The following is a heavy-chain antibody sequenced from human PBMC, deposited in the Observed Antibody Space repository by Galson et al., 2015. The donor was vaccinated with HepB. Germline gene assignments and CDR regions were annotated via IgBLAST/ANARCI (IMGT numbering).Heavy chain of an antibody. CDR1: GFTFSSYA. J-gene: IGHJ4*02. D-gene: IGHD2-2*01. V-gene: IGHV3-30-3*01. CDR2: ISYDGSNK. CDR3: ARADIVVVPAAIGFDY. Sequence: SLRLSCAASGFTFSSYAMHWVRQAPGKGLEWVAVISYDGSNKYYADSVKGRFTISRDNSKNTLYLQMNSLRAEDTAVYYCARADIVVVPAAIGFDYWGQGTLVTVSS.